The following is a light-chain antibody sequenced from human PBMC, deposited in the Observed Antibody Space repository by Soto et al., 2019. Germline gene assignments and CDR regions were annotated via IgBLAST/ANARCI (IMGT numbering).Light chain of an antibody. CDR1: SSDIGGYKY. V-gene: IGLV2-14*01. CDR2: EVN. Sequence: QSVLTQPASVSGSPGQSITISCTGTSSDIGGYKYVSWYQQYPGKAPKLMIYEVNNRPSGISHRFSGSKSGNTASLTISGLQAEDEAYYHCTSYTSSSTLFGGGTKVTVL. CDR3: TSYTSSSTL. J-gene: IGLJ2*01.